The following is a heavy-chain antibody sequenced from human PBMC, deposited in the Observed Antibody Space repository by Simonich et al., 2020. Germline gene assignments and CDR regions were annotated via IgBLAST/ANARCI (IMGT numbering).Heavy chain of an antibody. CDR3: ARATRIAAAGYFDY. D-gene: IGHD6-13*01. CDR2: IYHSGST. CDR1: GYSLGSGYY. V-gene: IGHV4-38-2*01. Sequence: QVQLQESGPGLVKPSETLSLPFAVSGYSLGSGYYWGWIRQPPGTGLEWIGSIYHSGSTYYTPYLNSRVTISVDTSKNQFSLKLSSGTAADTAVYYCARATRIAAAGYFDYWGQGTLVTVSS. J-gene: IGHJ4*02.